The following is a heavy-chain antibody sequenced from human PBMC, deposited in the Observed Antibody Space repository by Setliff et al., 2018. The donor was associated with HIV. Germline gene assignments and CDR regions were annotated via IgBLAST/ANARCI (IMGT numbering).Heavy chain of an antibody. Sequence: SETLSLTCTVSGGSMSGYYWSWIRQPPGKELEWIGYIFHSGSANYNPSLESRVTLSVDTSKHQFSLKLSSVTAADTAVYYCARVQMAYAAFDVWGQGTMVTVSS. CDR3: ARVQMAYAAFDV. V-gene: IGHV4-59*01. J-gene: IGHJ3*01. CDR1: GGSMSGYY. CDR2: IFHSGSA. D-gene: IGHD4-17*01.